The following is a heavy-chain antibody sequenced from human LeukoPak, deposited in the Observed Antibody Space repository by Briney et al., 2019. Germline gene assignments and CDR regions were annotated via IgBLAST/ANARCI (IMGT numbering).Heavy chain of an antibody. J-gene: IGHJ3*02. Sequence: SVKVSCKASGGTFSSYAISWVRQAPGQGLEWMGGIIPIFGTANYAQKFQGRVTITADESASTAYMELSSLRSEDTAVYYCARNNYYGSGNYYRDDAFDIWGQGTMVTVSS. CDR1: GGTFSSYA. D-gene: IGHD3-10*01. CDR3: ARNNYYGSGNYYRDDAFDI. CDR2: IIPIFGTA. V-gene: IGHV1-69*01.